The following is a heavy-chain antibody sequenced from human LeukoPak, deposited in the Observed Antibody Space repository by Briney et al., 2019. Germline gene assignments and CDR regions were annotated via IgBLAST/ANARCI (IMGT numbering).Heavy chain of an antibody. V-gene: IGHV4-59*12. D-gene: IGHD3-10*01. CDR1: GASISSYY. J-gene: IGHJ4*02. CDR2: IYHSGST. Sequence: SETLSLTCTVSGASISSYYWSWIRQPPGKGVEWIGYIYHSGSTVYRPSLKSRVTISVDTSKNQFSLKLSSVTAADTAVYYCARDYYGSGRGPFDYWGQGTLVTVSS. CDR3: ARDYYGSGRGPFDY.